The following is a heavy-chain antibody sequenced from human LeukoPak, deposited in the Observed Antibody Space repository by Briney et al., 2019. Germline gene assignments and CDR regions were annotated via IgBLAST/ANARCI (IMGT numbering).Heavy chain of an antibody. Sequence: SETLSLTCTVSGGSISSYYWSWIRQPPGKGLEWIGYIYYSGSTNYNPSLKSRVTISVDTSKNQFSLKLSSVTAADMAVYYCARVLMVRGVIPYYFDYWGQGTLVTVSS. CDR3: ARVLMVRGVIPYYFDY. CDR1: GGSISSYY. J-gene: IGHJ4*02. V-gene: IGHV4-59*01. D-gene: IGHD3-10*01. CDR2: IYYSGST.